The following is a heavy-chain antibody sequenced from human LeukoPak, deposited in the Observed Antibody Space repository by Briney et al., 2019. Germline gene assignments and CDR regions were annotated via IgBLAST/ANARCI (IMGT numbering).Heavy chain of an antibody. CDR1: GFTFSNYW. CDR2: IKQDESEK. CDR3: ARDRRVLTNDAFDI. D-gene: IGHD2-15*01. J-gene: IGHJ3*02. V-gene: IGHV3-7*01. Sequence: PGGSLRLSCVVSGFTFSNYWMSWVRQAPGKGLEWVANIKQDESEKYYVDSVKGRFTISRDNAKNSLYLQMNSLRAEDTAVYYCARDRRVLTNDAFDIWGQGTMVTVSS.